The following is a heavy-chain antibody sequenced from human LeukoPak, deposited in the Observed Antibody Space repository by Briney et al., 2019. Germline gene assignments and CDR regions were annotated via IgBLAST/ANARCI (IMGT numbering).Heavy chain of an antibody. CDR3: TRGRVTMIRGVIAYFDY. D-gene: IGHD3-10*01. CDR2: IRSKAYGGTT. Sequence: PGGSLRLSCTASGFTVGDYAMSWVRQAPGKGLEWVGFIRSKAYGGTTEYAASVKGRFTISRDDSKSIAYLQMNSLKTEDTAVYYCTRGRVTMIRGVIAYFDYWGRGTLVTVSS. J-gene: IGHJ4*02. V-gene: IGHV3-49*04. CDR1: GFTVGDYA.